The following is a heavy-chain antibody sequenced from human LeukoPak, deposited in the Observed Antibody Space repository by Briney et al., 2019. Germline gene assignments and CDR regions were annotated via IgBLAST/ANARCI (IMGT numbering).Heavy chain of an antibody. V-gene: IGHV4-39*01. CDR3: ARHYYAGSGTYRPFDY. CDR2: IYSDGT. CDR1: GGSISSTNYY. Sequence: PSETLSLTCTVSGGSISSTNYYWVWIRQPPGKGLEWIGSIYSDGTYYNPSLKSRIAMSVDTSKNQFSLSLRSVTATDTAVYYCARHYYAGSGTYRPFDYWGQGTLVTVAS. D-gene: IGHD3-10*01. J-gene: IGHJ4*02.